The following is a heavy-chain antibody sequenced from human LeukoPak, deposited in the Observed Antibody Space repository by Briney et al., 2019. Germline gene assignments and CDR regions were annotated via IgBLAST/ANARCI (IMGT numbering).Heavy chain of an antibody. J-gene: IGHJ4*02. CDR2: IWYDGSYK. Sequence: GGSLRLSCAASGFTFSNCGMHWVRQAPGKGLEWVADIWYDGSYKYYADSVKGRFTISRDNSKNTLYLQMNSLRAEDTAVYYCAKDFYVGPVLARYFDYWGQGTLVTVSS. D-gene: IGHD2-8*02. CDR1: GFTFSNCG. CDR3: AKDFYVGPVLARYFDY. V-gene: IGHV3-33*06.